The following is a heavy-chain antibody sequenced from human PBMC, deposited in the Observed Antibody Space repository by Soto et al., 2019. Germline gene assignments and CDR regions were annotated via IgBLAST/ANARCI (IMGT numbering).Heavy chain of an antibody. Sequence: QVQLQESGPGLVKPSETLSLICSVSGSSITGDYWSWIRQPPGGGLEWIGQIYNSEITQYNKSLLSRVTISGDTSRNQFSLILKSVVPTDTAVYYCVRGGYSLYFDPWGQGTLVTVTS. J-gene: IGHJ5*02. CDR2: IYNSEIT. CDR3: VRGGYSLYFDP. D-gene: IGHD5-18*01. CDR1: GSSITGDY. V-gene: IGHV4-59*01.